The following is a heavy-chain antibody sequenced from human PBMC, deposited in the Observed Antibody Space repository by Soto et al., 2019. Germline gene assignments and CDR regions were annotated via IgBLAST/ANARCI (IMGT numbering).Heavy chain of an antibody. D-gene: IGHD2-2*01. J-gene: IGHJ5*02. CDR3: AKEKISTSCCNWFDP. CDR1: EFTFSSHW. CDR2: INQDGSDK. V-gene: IGHV3-7*03. Sequence: GGSLRLSCAASEFTFSSHWMSWVRQAPGKGLEWVSNINQDGSDKYYVDSVKGRFTISRDNAKNTLYLQMNSLRAEDTAVYYCAKEKISTSCCNWFDPWGQGTLVTVSS.